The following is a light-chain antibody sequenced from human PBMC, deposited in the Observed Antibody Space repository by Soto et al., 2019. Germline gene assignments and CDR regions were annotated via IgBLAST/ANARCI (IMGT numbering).Light chain of an antibody. Sequence: AIQMTQSPSSLSASVGDRVTITCRASQGIRDELGWYQQKAGKAPNLLISAASRLQSGVPSRFSGRGSGTNFTLTISSLQSEDSATYYCIQDFISPLTVGQGTKVDIK. V-gene: IGKV1-6*01. CDR1: QGIRDE. CDR2: AAS. CDR3: IQDFISPLT. J-gene: IGKJ1*01.